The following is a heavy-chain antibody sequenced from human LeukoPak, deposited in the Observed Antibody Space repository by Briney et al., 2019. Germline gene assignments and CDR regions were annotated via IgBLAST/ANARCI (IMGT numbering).Heavy chain of an antibody. CDR1: GFTFSSYW. J-gene: IGHJ4*02. D-gene: IGHD6-13*01. V-gene: IGHV3-7*03. CDR3: ARESSSWYRDTFFGGSLCFDY. Sequence: GGSLRLSCAASGFTFSSYWMSWVRQAPGKGLEWVANIKQDGSEKYYVDSVKGRFTISRDNARNSLYLQMNSLRAEDTAVYYCARESSSWYRDTFFGGSLCFDYWGQGTLVTVSS. CDR2: IKQDGSEK.